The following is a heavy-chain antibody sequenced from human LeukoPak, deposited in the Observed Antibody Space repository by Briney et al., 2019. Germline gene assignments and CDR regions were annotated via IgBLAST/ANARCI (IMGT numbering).Heavy chain of an antibody. CDR2: MNPNSGNT. CDR3: ATGIMTTVITRYYYYYMDV. J-gene: IGHJ6*03. CDR1: GYTFTSYD. D-gene: IGHD4-11*01. V-gene: IGHV1-8*03. Sequence: RASVKVPCKASGYTFTSYDINWVRQATGQGLEWMGWMNPNSGNTGYAQKFQGRVTITRNTSISTAYMELSSLRSEDTAVYYCATGIMTTVITRYYYYYMDVWGKGTTVTVSS.